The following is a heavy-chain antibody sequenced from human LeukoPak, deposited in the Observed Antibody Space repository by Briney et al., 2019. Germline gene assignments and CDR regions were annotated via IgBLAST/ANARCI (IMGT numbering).Heavy chain of an antibody. Sequence: PSETLSLTCTVSGGSISSYYWSWIRQPPGKGLEWIGYISYSGSTNYDPSLKSRVTISVDTSRNQFSLKLSSVTAADTAVYYCARGRLGGSGSYYNVLDYWGQGTLVTVSS. CDR3: ARGRLGGSGSYYNVLDY. D-gene: IGHD3-10*01. CDR1: GGSISSYY. J-gene: IGHJ4*02. V-gene: IGHV4-59*01. CDR2: ISYSGST.